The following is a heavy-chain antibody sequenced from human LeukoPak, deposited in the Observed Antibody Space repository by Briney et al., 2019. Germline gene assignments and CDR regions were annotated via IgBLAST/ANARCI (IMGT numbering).Heavy chain of an antibody. D-gene: IGHD2-15*01. V-gene: IGHV4-34*01. CDR1: GGSFSGYY. J-gene: IGHJ6*03. CDR2: INHSGST. Sequence: SETLSLTCAVYGGSFSGYYWSWIRQPPGKGLEWIGEINHSGSTNYNPSLKSRVTISVDTSKNQFSLKLRSVTAADTAVYYCARGRRRNYCSGGSCPIYMDVWGKGTTVTVSS. CDR3: ARGRRRNYCSGGSCPIYMDV.